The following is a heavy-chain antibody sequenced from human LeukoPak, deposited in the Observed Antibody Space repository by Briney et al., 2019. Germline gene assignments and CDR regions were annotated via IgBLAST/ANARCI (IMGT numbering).Heavy chain of an antibody. CDR2: MNPNSGNT. V-gene: IGHV1-8*01. D-gene: IGHD2-15*01. CDR1: GYTFTSYD. J-gene: IGHJ6*02. Sequence: ASVKVSCKASGYTFTSYDVNWVRQATGQGLEWMGRMNPNSGNTGLAQKFQGRDTLTRDTSLSTAYMELSNLRSDDTAVYYCARDEVVAAPNYFGMVVWGQGTTVSVSS. CDR3: ARDEVVAAPNYFGMVV.